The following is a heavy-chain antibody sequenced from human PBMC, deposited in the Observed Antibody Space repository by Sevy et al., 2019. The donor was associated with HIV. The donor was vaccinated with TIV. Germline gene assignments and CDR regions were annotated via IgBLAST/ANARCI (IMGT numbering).Heavy chain of an antibody. V-gene: IGHV4-39*01. CDR1: GGSISSSSYY. D-gene: IGHD3-10*01. CDR2: IYYSGST. CDR3: TSKRITMVRGVIVDAFDI. Sequence: SETLSLTCTVSGGSISSSSYYWGWIRQPPGKGLKWIGSIYYSGSTYYNPSLKSRVTISVDTSKNQFSLKLSSVTAADTAVYYCTSKRITMVRGVIVDAFDIWGQGTMVTVSS. J-gene: IGHJ3*02.